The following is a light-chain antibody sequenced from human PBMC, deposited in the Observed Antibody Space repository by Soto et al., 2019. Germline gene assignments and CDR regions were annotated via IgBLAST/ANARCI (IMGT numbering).Light chain of an antibody. CDR3: QQYGSSPPRS. CDR2: GAS. CDR1: QSVGSD. J-gene: IGKJ4*01. Sequence: EIVMTQSPATLSVSPGERATLSCRASQSVGSDLAWYQQKPGQAPRLVIFGASSRATGIPARFSGSGSGTEFTLTISRLEPEDFAVYYCQQYGSSPPRSFGGGTKVDIK. V-gene: IGKV3D-15*01.